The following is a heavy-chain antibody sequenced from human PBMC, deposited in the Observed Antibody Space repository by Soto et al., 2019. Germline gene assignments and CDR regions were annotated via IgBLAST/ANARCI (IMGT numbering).Heavy chain of an antibody. CDR1: GFAFSTFD. J-gene: IGHJ4*02. CDR2: ISFDGNKK. Sequence: QVQLVESGGGVVQPGRSLRLSCTASGFAFSTFDMHWVRQAPGKGLEWVAIISFDGNKKYYADSAKGRFTISRDNSKNTVFLQMDSLRADDTAVYYCARDRITGASRYFDYWGQGTLVTVSS. CDR3: ARDRITGASRYFDY. V-gene: IGHV3-30-3*01. D-gene: IGHD1-20*01.